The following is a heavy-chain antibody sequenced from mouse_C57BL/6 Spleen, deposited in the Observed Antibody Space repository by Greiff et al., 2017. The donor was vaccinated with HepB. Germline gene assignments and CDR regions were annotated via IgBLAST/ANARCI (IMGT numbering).Heavy chain of an antibody. CDR1: GFTFSSYA. J-gene: IGHJ1*03. CDR2: ISDGGSYT. Sequence: EVQRVESGGGLVKPGGSLKLSCAASGFTFSSYAMSWVRQTPEKRLEWVATISDGGSYTYYPDNVKGRFTISRDNAKNNLYLQMSHLKSEDTAMYYCSRDRGYYGSSSYFDVWGTGTTVTVSS. V-gene: IGHV5-4*01. D-gene: IGHD1-1*01. CDR3: SRDRGYYGSSSYFDV.